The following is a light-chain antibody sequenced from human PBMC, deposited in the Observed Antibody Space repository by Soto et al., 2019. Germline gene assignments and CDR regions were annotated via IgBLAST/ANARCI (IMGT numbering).Light chain of an antibody. CDR3: QQSYSTLFT. Sequence: DIQMTQSPSSLSASVGDRVTITCRASQSISSYLNWYQQKPGKAPKLLIYAASSLQSGVPSRFSGSGSVTDFTLTISSLQTEDFATYYCQQSYSTLFTFGGGTKVEIK. V-gene: IGKV1-39*01. CDR2: AAS. CDR1: QSISSY. J-gene: IGKJ4*01.